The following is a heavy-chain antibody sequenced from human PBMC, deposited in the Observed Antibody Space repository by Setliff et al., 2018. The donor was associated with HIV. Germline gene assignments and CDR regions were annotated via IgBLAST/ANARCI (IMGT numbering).Heavy chain of an antibody. V-gene: IGHV4-34*01. Sequence: SETLSLTCAVYGGSFTSYYWSWIRQPPGKGLEWIGSIYHSGSTYYNPSLKSRVAISVDTSKSQFSLKLSSVTAADTAVYYCARFLLVARPNFDCWGQGTLVTVSS. J-gene: IGHJ4*02. CDR3: ARFLLVARPNFDC. CDR2: IYHSGST. CDR1: GGSFTSYY. D-gene: IGHD6-6*01.